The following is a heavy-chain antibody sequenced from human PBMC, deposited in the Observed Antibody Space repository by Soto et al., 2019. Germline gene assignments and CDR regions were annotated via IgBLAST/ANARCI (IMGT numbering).Heavy chain of an antibody. CDR2: FDPEDGET. CDR3: ARDPSPVYCGGDCSY. J-gene: IGHJ4*02. D-gene: IGHD2-21*02. Sequence: ASVKVSCKVSGYTLTELSMHWVRQAPGKGLEWMGGFDPEDGETIYAQKFQGRVTMTEDTSTDTAYMKLSSLRSDDTAVYYCARDPSPVYCGGDCSYWGQGTLVTVSS. CDR1: GYTLTELS. V-gene: IGHV1-24*01.